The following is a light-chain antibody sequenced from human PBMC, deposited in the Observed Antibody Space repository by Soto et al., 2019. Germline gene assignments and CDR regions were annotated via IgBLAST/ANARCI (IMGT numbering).Light chain of an antibody. CDR1: QSISSW. J-gene: IGKJ1*01. CDR2: DAS. V-gene: IGKV1-5*01. CDR3: QQYNTYSRT. Sequence: DIQMTQSPSTLSASVGDRVTITCRASQSISSWLAWYQQKPGKAPKLLIYDASSLESGVPSRFSGSGSGTEFTLTISSLQPEDFTTYYCQQYNTYSRTFGQGPRWIS.